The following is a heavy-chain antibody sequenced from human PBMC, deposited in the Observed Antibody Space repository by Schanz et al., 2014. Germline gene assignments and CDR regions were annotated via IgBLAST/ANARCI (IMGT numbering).Heavy chain of an antibody. Sequence: EAQVVESGGGLVKPGGSLRLSCVASGFTFSNAWMNWVRQGPGNRLEWVGRIKSRSDGGTTDYAAPVKGRFIISSDDYSNTMELQMRGLKSEDDAVYYCSTTPHVYVSGTYSWFDPWGQGTRVTVSS. V-gene: IGHV3-15*01. CDR3: STTPHVYVSGTYSWFDP. J-gene: IGHJ5*02. CDR1: GFTFSNAW. CDR2: IKSRSDGGTT. D-gene: IGHD3-10*01.